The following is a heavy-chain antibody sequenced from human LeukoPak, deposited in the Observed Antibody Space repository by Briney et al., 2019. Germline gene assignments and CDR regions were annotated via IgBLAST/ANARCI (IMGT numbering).Heavy chain of an antibody. CDR2: IYPSDSDI. CDR1: GYSFTDSW. CDR3: ARFRQSPCTGTNCYHYFAY. Sequence: GESLKISCKASGYSFTDSWIGWVRQMPGKGLEWMAIIYPSDSDIKYSPSFQGQVSISADESISTTFLQWSGLKASDTAMYFCARFRQSPCTGTNCYHYFAYWGQGTLVTVSS. J-gene: IGHJ4*02. D-gene: IGHD2-2*01. V-gene: IGHV5-51*01.